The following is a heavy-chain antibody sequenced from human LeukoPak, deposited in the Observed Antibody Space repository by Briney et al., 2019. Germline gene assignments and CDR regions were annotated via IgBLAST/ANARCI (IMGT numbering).Heavy chain of an antibody. CDR1: GYTFTSYS. J-gene: IGHJ6*04. CDR2: INAGNGYT. Sequence: ASVKVSCKASGYTFTSYSMHWVRQAPGQRLEWMGWINAGNGYTKYSQKFQGRVTITRDTSASTAYMELSSLRSEDTAVYYCAREGDSSSWYVLYYGMDVWGKGTTVTVSS. V-gene: IGHV1-3*01. CDR3: AREGDSSSWYVLYYGMDV. D-gene: IGHD6-13*01.